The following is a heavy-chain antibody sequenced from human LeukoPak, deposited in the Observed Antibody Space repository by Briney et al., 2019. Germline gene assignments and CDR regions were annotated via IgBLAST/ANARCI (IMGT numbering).Heavy chain of an antibody. J-gene: IGHJ4*02. D-gene: IGHD4-17*01. CDR1: GGSISSYY. CDR2: INSTEST. Sequence: SETLSLTCTVSGGSISSYYWSWIRQPPGKGLEWIGYINSTESTIYNPSLKSRVTISVDTSKNQFSLKLSSVTAADTAVYYCVRDVYGDPFDYWGQGTLVTVSS. V-gene: IGHV4-59*01. CDR3: VRDVYGDPFDY.